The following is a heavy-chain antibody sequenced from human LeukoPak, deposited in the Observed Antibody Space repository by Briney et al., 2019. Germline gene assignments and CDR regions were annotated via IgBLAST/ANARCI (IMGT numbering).Heavy chain of an antibody. D-gene: IGHD2-2*01. Sequence: ASVKVSCKASGYTFTGYYMHWVRQAPGQGLEWMGWINPNSGGTNYAQKFQGRVTMTRDTSISTAYMELSRLRSDDTAVYYCARDNQLLQGARDYYYYMDVWGKGTTVTVSS. CDR1: GYTFTGYY. J-gene: IGHJ6*03. CDR3: ARDNQLLQGARDYYYYMDV. V-gene: IGHV1-2*02. CDR2: INPNSGGT.